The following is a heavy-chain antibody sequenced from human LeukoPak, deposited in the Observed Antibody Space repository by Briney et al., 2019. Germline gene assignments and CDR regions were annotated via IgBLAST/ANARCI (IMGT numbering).Heavy chain of an antibody. J-gene: IGHJ4*02. CDR2: INPNSGDT. D-gene: IGHD5-18*01. CDR1: GYTFTGYY. Sequence: ASVKVSCKASGYTFTGYYMHWVRQAPGQGLEWMGWINPNSGDTNYAQWSQGRVTMTRDTSINTVYMELSRLRSDDTAVYYCATGRGYSYGFDYWGQGTLVTVSS. CDR3: ATGRGYSYGFDY. V-gene: IGHV1-2*02.